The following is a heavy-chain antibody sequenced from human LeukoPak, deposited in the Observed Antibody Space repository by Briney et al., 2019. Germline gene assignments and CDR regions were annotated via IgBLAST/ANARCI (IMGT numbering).Heavy chain of an antibody. CDR2: ISSGSSYI. CDR3: ARDMTTVSFDY. Sequence: GGSLRLSCAASGFSFSTCAMDWVRQAPGKGLEWVSYISSGSSYIYYADSVKGRFTISRDNAKNSLYLQLNRLRAEDTAVYFCARDMTTVSFDYWGQGTLVTVSS. V-gene: IGHV3-21*06. D-gene: IGHD4-17*01. J-gene: IGHJ4*02. CDR1: GFSFSTCA.